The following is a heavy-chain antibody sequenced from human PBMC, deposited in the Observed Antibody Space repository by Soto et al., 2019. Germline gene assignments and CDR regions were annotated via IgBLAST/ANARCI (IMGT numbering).Heavy chain of an antibody. CDR2: ISGSGGST. CDR1: GFTFSSYA. J-gene: IGHJ3*02. V-gene: IGHV3-23*01. Sequence: PGGSLRLSCAASGFTFSSYAMSWVRQAPGKGLEWVSAISGSGGSTYYADSVKGRFTISRDNSKNTLYLQMNSLRAEDTAVYYCAKEALVAGGGGDPRGAFDIWGQGTMVTVSS. D-gene: IGHD6-19*01. CDR3: AKEALVAGGGGDPRGAFDI.